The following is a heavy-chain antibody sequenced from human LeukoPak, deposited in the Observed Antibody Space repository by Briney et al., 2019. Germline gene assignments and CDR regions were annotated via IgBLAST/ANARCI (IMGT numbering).Heavy chain of an antibody. CDR2: ISGSGAST. J-gene: IGHJ4*02. CDR1: GFAFSNYG. Sequence: PGGSLRLSCAASGFAFSNYGMSWVRQAPGKGLEWVSGISGSGASTYYADSVKGRFTISRDNSKTTLYLQMNSLGAEDTAVYYCAKAGTGSPRVFDYWGQGTLVTVSS. CDR3: AKAGTGSPRVFDY. V-gene: IGHV3-23*01. D-gene: IGHD6-19*01.